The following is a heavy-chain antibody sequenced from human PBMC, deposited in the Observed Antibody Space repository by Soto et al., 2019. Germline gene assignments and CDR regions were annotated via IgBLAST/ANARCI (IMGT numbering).Heavy chain of an antibody. CDR1: GFSLSTNGMR. CDR3: AKTGTDGSWFDP. V-gene: IGHV2-70*04. J-gene: IGHJ5*02. D-gene: IGHD1-1*01. CDR2: IDWDDDK. Sequence: SGPTLVNPTQPLTLTCTFSGFSLSTNGMRVSWIRQPPGKALEWLARIDWDDDKFYRTSLTTRLTISKDTSKNQVVLTMTNMDPVDTATYYCAKTGTDGSWFDPWGQGTLVTVSS.